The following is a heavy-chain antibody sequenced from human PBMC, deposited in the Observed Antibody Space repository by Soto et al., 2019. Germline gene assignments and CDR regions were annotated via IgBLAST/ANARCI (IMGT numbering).Heavy chain of an antibody. CDR1: GFTFSSYG. CDR2: ISYGGSNK. V-gene: IGHV3-30*03. D-gene: IGHD2-2*01. J-gene: IGHJ6*02. Sequence: PGGSLRLSCAASGFTFSSYGMHWVRQAPGKGLEWVAVISYGGSNKYYADSVKGRFTISRDNSKNTLYLQMNSLRAEDTAGYYCAHPRGIVVVPAVIVDYYYGMDVWGQGTTVTVSS. CDR3: AHPRGIVVVPAVIVDYYYGMDV.